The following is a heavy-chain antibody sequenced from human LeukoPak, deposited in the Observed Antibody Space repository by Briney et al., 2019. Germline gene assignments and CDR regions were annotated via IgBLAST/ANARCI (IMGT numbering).Heavy chain of an antibody. CDR2: IKQDGSEK. CDR1: GFTFSSYW. V-gene: IGHV3-7*03. D-gene: IGHD2-21*02. Sequence: GGSLRLSCAASGFTFSSYWMSWVRQAPGKGLEWVANIKQDGSEKYYVDSVKGRFTISRDNAKNSLYLQMNSLRAEDTAVYYCARFHDCGGDCYPTGFDYWGQGTLVTVSS. J-gene: IGHJ4*02. CDR3: ARFHDCGGDCYPTGFDY.